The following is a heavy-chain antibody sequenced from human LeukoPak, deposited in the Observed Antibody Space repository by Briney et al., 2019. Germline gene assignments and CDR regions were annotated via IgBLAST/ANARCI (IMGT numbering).Heavy chain of an antibody. CDR1: GVSISSSNYY. Sequence: SETLSLTCTVSGVSISSSNYYRRWIRQPPGKGLEWIGSIYYSGCTYYNPSLKTRVTISVDTSKNQFSLKLSSVTAADTAVYYCARPVPSRLGWFDPWGQGTLVTVSS. J-gene: IGHJ5*02. V-gene: IGHV4-39*01. CDR2: IYYSGCT. CDR3: ARPVPSRLGWFDP. D-gene: IGHD1-1*01.